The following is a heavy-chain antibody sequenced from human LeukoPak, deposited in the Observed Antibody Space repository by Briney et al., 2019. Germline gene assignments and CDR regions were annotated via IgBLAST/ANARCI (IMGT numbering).Heavy chain of an antibody. D-gene: IGHD3-9*01. CDR2: ISYDGSDK. CDR3: ARDLGDEILTGRRAAYFDY. Sequence: PGQSLRLSCAASGFTFSTYAMYWVRQAPGKGLEWVAVISYDGSDKYYADSVKGRFTISRDNSKNTLYLQLNSLRAEDTAVYYCARDLGDEILTGRRAAYFDYWGQGTLVTVSS. J-gene: IGHJ4*02. CDR1: GFTFSTYA. V-gene: IGHV3-30-3*01.